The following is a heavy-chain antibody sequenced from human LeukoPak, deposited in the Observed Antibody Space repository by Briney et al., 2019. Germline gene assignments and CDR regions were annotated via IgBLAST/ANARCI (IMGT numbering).Heavy chain of an antibody. V-gene: IGHV3-23*01. CDR2: ISGGGVST. J-gene: IGHJ3*02. CDR1: GFTFSSYA. Sequence: GGSLRLSCAASGFTFSSYAMSWVRQAPGKGLEWISSISGGGVSTYYADSMKGRFTISRDNSKNTLYLQMNSLRAEDTAVYYCAKSRSWYDAFDIWGQGTMVTVSS. CDR3: AKSRSWYDAFDI. D-gene: IGHD6-13*01.